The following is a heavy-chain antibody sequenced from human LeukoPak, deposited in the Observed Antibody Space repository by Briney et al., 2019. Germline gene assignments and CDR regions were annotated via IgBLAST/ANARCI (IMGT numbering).Heavy chain of an antibody. J-gene: IGHJ4*02. Sequence: GASVKVSCKASGGTFSSYAISWVRQAPGQGLEWMGRIIPILGIANYAQKFQGRVTITADKSTSTAYMELSSLRSEDTAVYYCVRDCSGGSCNFDYWGQGTLVTVSS. CDR2: IIPILGIA. CDR3: VRDCSGGSCNFDY. V-gene: IGHV1-69*04. CDR1: GGTFSSYA. D-gene: IGHD2-15*01.